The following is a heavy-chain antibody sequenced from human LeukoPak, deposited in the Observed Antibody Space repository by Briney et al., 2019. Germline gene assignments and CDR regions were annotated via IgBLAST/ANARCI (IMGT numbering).Heavy chain of an antibody. J-gene: IGHJ4*02. CDR2: INPNSGGT. CDR1: GYTFTGYY. CDR3: AREAVAGRLYFDY. V-gene: IGHV1-2*02. D-gene: IGHD6-19*01. Sequence: ASVKVSCKASGYTFTGYYMHWVRQAPGQGLEWMGWINPNSGGTNYAQKFQGRVTMTRDTSISTAYTELSRLRSDDTAVYYCAREAVAGRLYFDYWGQGTLVTVSS.